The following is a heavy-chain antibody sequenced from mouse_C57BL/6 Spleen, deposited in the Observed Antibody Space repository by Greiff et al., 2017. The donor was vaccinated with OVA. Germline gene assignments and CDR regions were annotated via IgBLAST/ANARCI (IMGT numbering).Heavy chain of an antibody. V-gene: IGHV1-26*01. CDR1: GYTFTDYY. D-gene: IGHD1-1*01. Sequence: VQLQQSGPELVKPGASVKISCKASGYTFTDYYMNWVKQSHGKSLEWIGDINPNNGGTSYNQKFKGKATLTVDKSSSTAYMELRSLTSEDSAVYYGARRGYYYGSSYDFDYWGQGTTLTVSS. CDR2: INPNNGGT. J-gene: IGHJ2*01. CDR3: ARRGYYYGSSYDFDY.